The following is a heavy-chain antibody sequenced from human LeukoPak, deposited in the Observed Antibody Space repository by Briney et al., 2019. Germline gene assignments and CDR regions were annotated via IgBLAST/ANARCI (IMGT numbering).Heavy chain of an antibody. V-gene: IGHV3-23*01. CDR2: ISGGGGST. Sequence: GGSLRLSCAASGFTFTSYSMNWVRQAPGKGLEWVSTISGGGGSTYYADSVKGRFTISRDNSKNTLYLQVNSLRAEDTAVYYCATGATFDYWGQGTLVTVSS. CDR1: GFTFTSYS. J-gene: IGHJ4*02. CDR3: ATGATFDY. D-gene: IGHD1-26*01.